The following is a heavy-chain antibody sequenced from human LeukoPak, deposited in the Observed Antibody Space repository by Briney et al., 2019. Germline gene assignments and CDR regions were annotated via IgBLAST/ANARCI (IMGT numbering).Heavy chain of an antibody. V-gene: IGHV4-39*01. CDR1: GGSISSSSYY. CDR3: ARRDYYGSFFDY. D-gene: IGHD3-10*01. Sequence: SETPSLTCTVSGGSISSSSYYWGWIRQPPGKGLEWIGSIYYSGSTYYNPSLKSRVTISVDTSKNQFSLKLSSVTAADTAVYYCARRDYYGSFFDYWGQGTLVTVSS. J-gene: IGHJ4*02. CDR2: IYYSGST.